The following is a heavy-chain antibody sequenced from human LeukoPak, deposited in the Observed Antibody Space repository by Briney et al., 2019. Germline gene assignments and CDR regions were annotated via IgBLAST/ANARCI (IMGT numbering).Heavy chain of an antibody. V-gene: IGHV5-51*01. CDR1: GYRFTSYW. CDR2: IYPGDSDT. J-gene: IGHJ4*02. Sequence: GASLKISCKGSGYRFTSYWIGWVRQMPGKGLEWMGIIYPGDSDTRYSPSFQGQVTISADKSVSTAYLQWSSLKASDTAMYYCAGGYQLLLFDYWGQGTLVTVSS. D-gene: IGHD2-2*01. CDR3: AGGYQLLLFDY.